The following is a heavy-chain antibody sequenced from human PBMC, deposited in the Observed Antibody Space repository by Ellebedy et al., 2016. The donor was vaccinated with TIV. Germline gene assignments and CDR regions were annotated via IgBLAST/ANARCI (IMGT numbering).Heavy chain of an antibody. J-gene: IGHJ5*02. D-gene: IGHD2-15*01. CDR2: IKQDGSEK. Sequence: LSLTCAASGFTFSSYWMSWVRQAPGKGLEWVANIKQDGSEKYYVDSVKGRFTISRDNAKNSLYLQMNSLRAEDTAVYYCAREYCSGGSCYAVFWFDPWGQGTLVTVSS. CDR3: AREYCSGGSCYAVFWFDP. V-gene: IGHV3-7*03. CDR1: GFTFSSYW.